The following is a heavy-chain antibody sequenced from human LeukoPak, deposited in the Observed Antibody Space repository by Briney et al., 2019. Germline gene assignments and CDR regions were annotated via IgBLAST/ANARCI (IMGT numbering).Heavy chain of an antibody. Sequence: GGSLRLSCAASGFTLSSYAMSWVRQAPGKGLEWVSAISDTGNTYHADSVKGRFTISRDSSKNTLFLQMNSLRAEDTAVYYCARGAARMVEMGTIISFDYWGQGTLVTVSS. CDR2: ISDTGNT. J-gene: IGHJ4*02. V-gene: IGHV3-23*01. CDR3: ARGAARMVEMGTIISFDY. D-gene: IGHD5-24*01. CDR1: GFTLSSYA.